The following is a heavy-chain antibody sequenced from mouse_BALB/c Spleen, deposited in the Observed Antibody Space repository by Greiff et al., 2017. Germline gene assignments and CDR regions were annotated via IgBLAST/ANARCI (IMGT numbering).Heavy chain of an antibody. J-gene: IGHJ3*01. D-gene: IGHD2-1*01. CDR3: ARSFPYGNHFAY. CDR1: GYTFTDYA. CDR2: ISSYYGNT. V-gene: IGHV1-67*01. Sequence: QVQLQQSGPELVRPGVSVKISCKGSGYTFTDYAMHWVKQSHAKSLEWIGVISSYYGNTNYNQKFKGKATMTVDKSSSTAYMELARLTSEDSAIYYCARSFPYGNHFAYWGQGTLVTVSA.